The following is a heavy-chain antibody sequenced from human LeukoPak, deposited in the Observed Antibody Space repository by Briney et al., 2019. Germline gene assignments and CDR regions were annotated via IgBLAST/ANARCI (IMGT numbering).Heavy chain of an antibody. CDR3: ATEYYGAYNF. D-gene: IGHD4-17*01. CDR1: GFTFSSYS. CDR2: IKSKTDGGTT. Sequence: PGGSLRLSCAASGFTFSSYSLNWVRQAPGKGLEWVGHIKSKTDGGTTDYAAPVKGRFTISRDDSKATVFLQMNSLKTEDLAVYYCATEYYGAYNFWGQGTLVTVSS. V-gene: IGHV3-15*01. J-gene: IGHJ4*02.